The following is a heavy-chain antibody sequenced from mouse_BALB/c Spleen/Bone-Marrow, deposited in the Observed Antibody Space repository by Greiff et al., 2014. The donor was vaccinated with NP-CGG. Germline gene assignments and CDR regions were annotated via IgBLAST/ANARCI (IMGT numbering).Heavy chain of an antibody. J-gene: IGHJ4*01. V-gene: IGHV14-3*02. Sequence: VQLQQSGAELVKPGASVKLSCTASGFNIKDTYMHWVKQRPEQGLEWIGRIDPANGNTKYDPKFQGRATVTADTSSSTAYLQLSSLTTEDTAVYYCARYYYRTKDYWGQGTSVTVSS. D-gene: IGHD1-1*01. CDR3: ARYYYRTKDY. CDR1: GFNIKDTY. CDR2: IDPANGNT.